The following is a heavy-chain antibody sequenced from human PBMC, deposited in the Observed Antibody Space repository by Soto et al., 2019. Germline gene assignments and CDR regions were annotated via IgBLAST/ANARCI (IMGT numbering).Heavy chain of an antibody. D-gene: IGHD1-20*01. CDR2: ISGSGRST. CDR3: ARAPYNWNMLEY. V-gene: IGHV3-23*01. CDR1: GFTFSSHA. Sequence: GGSLRLSCAASGFTFSSHAMSWVRQAPGKGLEWVSGISGSGRSTFYADSVKGRFTISRDNSKNTLYLQMNSLRAEDTAVYYCARAPYNWNMLEYWGQGTLVTVSS. J-gene: IGHJ4*02.